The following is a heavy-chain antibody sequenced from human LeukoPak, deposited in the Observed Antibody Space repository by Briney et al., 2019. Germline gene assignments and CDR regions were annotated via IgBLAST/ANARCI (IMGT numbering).Heavy chain of an antibody. V-gene: IGHV4-4*07. D-gene: IGHD3-16*01. CDR2: IYTSGST. Sequence: KPSETLSLTCAVYGGSFSGYYWSWIRQPAGKGLEWIGRIYTSGSTNYNPSLKSRVTMSVDTSKNQFSLKLSSVTAADTAVYYCAREGNLYSSARYYYYMDVWGKGTTVTVSS. CDR1: GGSFSGYY. CDR3: AREGNLYSSARYYYYMDV. J-gene: IGHJ6*03.